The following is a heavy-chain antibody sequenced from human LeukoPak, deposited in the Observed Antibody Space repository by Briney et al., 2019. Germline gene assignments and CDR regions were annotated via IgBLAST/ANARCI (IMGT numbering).Heavy chain of an antibody. Sequence: GGSLRLSCAASGFTFSSYAMHWVRQAPGKGLEWVAVISYDGSNKYYADSVKGRFTISRDNSKNTLYLQMNSLRAEDTAVYYCAKTAGYSPKYYFDYWGQGTLVTVSS. J-gene: IGHJ4*02. CDR3: AKTAGYSPKYYFDY. CDR2: ISYDGSNK. CDR1: GFTFSSYA. V-gene: IGHV3-30*04. D-gene: IGHD6-13*01.